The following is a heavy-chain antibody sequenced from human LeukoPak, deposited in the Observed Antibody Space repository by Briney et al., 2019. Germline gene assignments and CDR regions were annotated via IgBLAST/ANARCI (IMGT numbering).Heavy chain of an antibody. CDR1: GGSISSYY. CDR3: ARDSPGAVAGGGPGWFDP. CDR2: IYYSGST. Sequence: SETLSLTCTVSGGSISSYYWSWIRQPPGKGLEWIGYIYYSGSTNYNPSLKSRVTISVDTSKNQFSLKLSSVTAADTAVYYCARDSPGAVAGGGPGWFDPWGQGTLVTASS. J-gene: IGHJ5*02. V-gene: IGHV4-59*01. D-gene: IGHD6-19*01.